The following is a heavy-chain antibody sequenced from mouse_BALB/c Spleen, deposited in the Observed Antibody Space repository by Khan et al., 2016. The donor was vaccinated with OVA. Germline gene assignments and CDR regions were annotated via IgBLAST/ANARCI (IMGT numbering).Heavy chain of an antibody. Sequence: QLEESGPGLVKPSQSLSLTCTVTGYSITSGYSWNWIRQFPGNKLEWMGYISYSGSTNYNPSLKSRISITRDASKNQFFLQLHSVTTEDTATYYCARTARIKYWGQGTTLTVSS. CDR3: ARTARIKY. CDR1: GYSITSGYS. D-gene: IGHD1-2*01. V-gene: IGHV3-1*02. CDR2: ISYSGST. J-gene: IGHJ2*01.